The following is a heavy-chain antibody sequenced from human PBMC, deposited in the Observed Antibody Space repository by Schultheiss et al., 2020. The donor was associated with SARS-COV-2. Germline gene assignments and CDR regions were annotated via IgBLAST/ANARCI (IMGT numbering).Heavy chain of an antibody. CDR1: GGSISSYY. CDR3: ARAYPEGSDC. J-gene: IGHJ4*02. D-gene: IGHD1-14*01. Sequence: SETLSLTCTVSGGSISSYYWGWIRQPPGKGLEWIGYIYHSGSTYYNPSLKSRVTISVDKSKNQFSLKLSSVTAADTAVYYCARAYPEGSDCWGQGTLVTVSS. V-gene: IGHV4-59*12. CDR2: IYHSGST.